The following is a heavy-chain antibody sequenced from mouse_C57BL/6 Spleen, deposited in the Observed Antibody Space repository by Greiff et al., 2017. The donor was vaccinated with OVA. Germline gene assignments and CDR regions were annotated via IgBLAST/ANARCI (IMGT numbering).Heavy chain of an antibody. CDR3: ARGGVSWFAY. Sequence: QVQLQQPGAELVKPGASVKLSCKASGYTFTSYWMQWVKQRPGQGLEWIGEIDPSDSYTNYNQKFKGKATLTVDTSSSTAYMQLSSLTSEDSAVYYCARGGVSWFAYWGQGTLVTVSA. V-gene: IGHV1-50*01. CDR2: IDPSDSYT. CDR1: GYTFTSYW. J-gene: IGHJ3*01.